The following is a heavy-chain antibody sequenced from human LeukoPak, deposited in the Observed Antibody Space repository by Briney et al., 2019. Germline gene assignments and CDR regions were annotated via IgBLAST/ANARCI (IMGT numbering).Heavy chain of an antibody. CDR1: GFIVSGNH. CDR2: VYSVGAT. V-gene: IGHV3-66*01. CDR3: ATERPGSRTLDS. J-gene: IGHJ4*02. D-gene: IGHD1-14*01. Sequence: GGFLRLSCAASGFIVSGNHMNWVRLAPGKGLEWVSIVYSVGATYYEDSVKGRFTISRDDSKNIVYLQMNNLRSEDTAVYFCATERPGSRTLDSWGQGTLVTVSS.